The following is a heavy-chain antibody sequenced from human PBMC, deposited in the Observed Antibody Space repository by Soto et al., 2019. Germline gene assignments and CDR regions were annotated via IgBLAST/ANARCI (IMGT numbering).Heavy chain of an antibody. Sequence: PXGSLRLSGAASGFTFSSYSMNGVRQAPGKGLEWVSSISSSSSYIYYADSVKGRFTISRDNAKNSLYLQMNSLRAEDTAVYYCARSASSSPPYFDYWGQGTLVTVSS. V-gene: IGHV3-21*01. CDR3: ARSASSSPPYFDY. D-gene: IGHD6-6*01. CDR2: ISSSSSYI. CDR1: GFTFSSYS. J-gene: IGHJ4*02.